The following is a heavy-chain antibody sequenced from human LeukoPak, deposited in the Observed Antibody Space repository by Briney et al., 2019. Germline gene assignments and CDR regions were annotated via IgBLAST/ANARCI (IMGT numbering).Heavy chain of an antibody. V-gene: IGHV1-69*05. Sequence: ASVKVSCKASGGTFSSYAISWVRQAPGQGLEWMGRIIPIFGTANYAQKFQGRVTITTDESTSTAYMELSSLRSEDTAVYYCARDREQLNSFDYWGQGTPVTVSS. CDR1: GGTFSSYA. D-gene: IGHD5-18*01. CDR3: ARDREQLNSFDY. CDR2: IIPIFGTA. J-gene: IGHJ4*02.